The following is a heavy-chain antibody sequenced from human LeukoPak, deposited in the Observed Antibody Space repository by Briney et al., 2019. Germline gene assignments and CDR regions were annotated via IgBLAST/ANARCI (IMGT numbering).Heavy chain of an antibody. Sequence: GGSLRLSCAASGFTVSSFWMNWVRQAPGKGLEWVANIKQDGSERNCVDSVKGRSTISRDNAKNSLFLQMNSLRVEDTAVYYCARGGTRGYSPVDYWGQGILVTVSS. V-gene: IGHV3-7*03. J-gene: IGHJ4*02. CDR1: GFTVSSFW. D-gene: IGHD5-18*01. CDR2: IKQDGSER. CDR3: ARGGTRGYSPVDY.